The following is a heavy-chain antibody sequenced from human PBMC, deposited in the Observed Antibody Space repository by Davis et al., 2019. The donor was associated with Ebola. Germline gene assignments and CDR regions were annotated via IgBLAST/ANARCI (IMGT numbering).Heavy chain of an antibody. CDR3: ARDKDLPLYYESHGMDV. V-gene: IGHV3-30-3*01. CDR1: GFTFSDFA. Sequence: GESLKISCAASGFTFSDFAMHWVRRIPGNGLEWVSVIAYDGSVKYYADSVRGRFTTSRDNANNSLYLQMNSLRDEETAVYYCARDKDLPLYYESHGMDVWGQGTTVTVSS. D-gene: IGHD1-14*01. J-gene: IGHJ6*02. CDR2: IAYDGSVK.